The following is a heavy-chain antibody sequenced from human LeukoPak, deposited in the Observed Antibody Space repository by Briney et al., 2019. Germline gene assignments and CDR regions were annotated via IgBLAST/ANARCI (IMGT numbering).Heavy chain of an antibody. Sequence: PGGSLRLSCAASGFTFSIYAMSWVRQGTGKGLEWVSSTSSGGELTFYADSVKGRFTIPRDNSKNTLYLQMNSLRAEDTAVYYCAKDRPNYYHDNGHYYRRGGDCWGQGTLVTVSS. V-gene: IGHV3-23*01. D-gene: IGHD3-22*01. CDR1: GFTFSIYA. CDR3: AKDRPNYYHDNGHYYRRGGDC. CDR2: TSSGGELT. J-gene: IGHJ4*02.